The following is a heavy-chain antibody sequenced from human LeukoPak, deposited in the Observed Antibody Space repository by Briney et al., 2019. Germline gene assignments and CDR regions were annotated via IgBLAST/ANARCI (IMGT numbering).Heavy chain of an antibody. J-gene: IGHJ4*02. CDR3: AIIPLGGRFDY. D-gene: IGHD3-10*01. Sequence: GGSLRLSCAASGFTFSSYDMHWVRQAPGQGLEWVAFIRSDGSNTYYGDSVKGRFTISRDNSKKILHLQMNSLRPGDTALYYCAIIPLGGRFDYWGQGTLVIVSS. CDR2: IRSDGSNT. CDR1: GFTFSSYD. V-gene: IGHV3-30*02.